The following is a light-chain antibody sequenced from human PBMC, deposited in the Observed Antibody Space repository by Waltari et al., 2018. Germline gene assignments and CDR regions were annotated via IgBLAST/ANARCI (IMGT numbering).Light chain of an antibody. CDR3: SSYTSSSTSVV. J-gene: IGLJ2*01. Sequence: QSALTQPASVSGSPGQSITISCTGTSSDVGGYNYVSWYQQHPGKAPKLRIYDVSKRPSGVANRFSRSKCGSTASRTIAGLQAEDEADYYCSSYTSSSTSVVFGGGTKLAVL. CDR2: DVS. CDR1: SSDVGGYNY. V-gene: IGLV2-14*01.